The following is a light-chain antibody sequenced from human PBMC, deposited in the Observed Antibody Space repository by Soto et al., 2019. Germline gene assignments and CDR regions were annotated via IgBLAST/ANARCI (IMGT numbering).Light chain of an antibody. V-gene: IGLV2-14*03. CDR2: EVS. Sequence: QSALTQPDSVSGSPGQSITISCAGTSSDVGTYNDVSWYQQHPGSTPKIIIYEVSNRPSGVSDRFSGSKSGNTASLTISGLEAGDEADYYCSSFTTSSTRVFGGGTKLTVL. CDR1: SSDVGTYND. CDR3: SSFTTSSTRV. J-gene: IGLJ3*02.